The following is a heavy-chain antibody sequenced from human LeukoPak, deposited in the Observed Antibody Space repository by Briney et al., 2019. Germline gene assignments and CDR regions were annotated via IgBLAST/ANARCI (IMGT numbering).Heavy chain of an antibody. CDR3: ARSGRPSPSRHSSSWYSRYFQH. CDR2: IYYSGST. CDR1: GGSISSYY. V-gene: IGHV4-59*12. Sequence: SETLSLTCTVSGGSISSYYWSWIRQPPGKGLEWIGYIYYSGSTNYNPSLKSRVTISVDTSKNQFSLKLSSVTAADTAVYYCARSGRPSPSRHSSSWYSRYFQHWGQGTLVTVSS. D-gene: IGHD6-13*01. J-gene: IGHJ1*01.